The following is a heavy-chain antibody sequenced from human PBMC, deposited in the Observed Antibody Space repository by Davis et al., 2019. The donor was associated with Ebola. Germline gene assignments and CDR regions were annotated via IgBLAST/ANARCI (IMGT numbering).Heavy chain of an antibody. J-gene: IGHJ4*02. V-gene: IGHV3-30*02. CDR2: IRYDGKNE. D-gene: IGHD3-10*01. Sequence: GGSLRLSCAASGFTFSSYGMHWVRQAPGKGLEWVAFIRYDGKNEYYADSVKGRFTISRDNSKNTVYLQLNSLRTDDTAVYYCARASELGYGSGTYYNAIDYWGQGTLVTVSS. CDR3: ARASELGYGSGTYYNAIDY. CDR1: GFTFSSYG.